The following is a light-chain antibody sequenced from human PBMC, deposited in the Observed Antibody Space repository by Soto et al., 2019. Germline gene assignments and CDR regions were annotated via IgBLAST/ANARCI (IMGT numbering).Light chain of an antibody. Sequence: EIVMMQSPATLSVSPGERATLSCRASQSVSSNLAWYQQKPGQAPRLLIYGASTRATGIPARFSGSGSGTEFTLTISSLQSEDFAVYYCQQYNKWPPMYTFGQGTKLEIK. J-gene: IGKJ2*01. CDR3: QQYNKWPPMYT. CDR2: GAS. CDR1: QSVSSN. V-gene: IGKV3-15*01.